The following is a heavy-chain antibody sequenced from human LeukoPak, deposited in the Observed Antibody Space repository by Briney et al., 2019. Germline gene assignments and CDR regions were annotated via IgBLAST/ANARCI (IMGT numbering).Heavy chain of an antibody. CDR1: GDSVSSNSAA. D-gene: IGHD2-21*02. Sequence: SQTLSLTCAISGDSVSSNSAAWNWIRQSPSRGLEWLGRTYYRSKWYNHYAVSVKSRITINTDTSKNQFSLPLNSVTPEDTAVYYCARAEYCGGDCYSVWFDPWGQGTLVTVSS. CDR3: ARAEYCGGDCYSVWFDP. V-gene: IGHV6-1*01. CDR2: TYYRSKWYN. J-gene: IGHJ5*02.